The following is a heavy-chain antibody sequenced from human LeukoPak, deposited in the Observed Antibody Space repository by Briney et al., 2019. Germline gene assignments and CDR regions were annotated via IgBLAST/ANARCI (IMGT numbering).Heavy chain of an antibody. J-gene: IGHJ5*02. Sequence: PGGSLRLSCAASGFTFSSYAMSWVRQAPGKGLEWVSAISGSGGSTYYADSVKGRFTISRDNSKNTLYLQMNSLRAEDTAVYYCAKDRAYCSSTSCYLSPPNWFDPWGQGTLVTVSS. CDR3: AKDRAYCSSTSCYLSPPNWFDP. CDR2: ISGSGGST. CDR1: GFTFSSYA. D-gene: IGHD2-2*01. V-gene: IGHV3-23*01.